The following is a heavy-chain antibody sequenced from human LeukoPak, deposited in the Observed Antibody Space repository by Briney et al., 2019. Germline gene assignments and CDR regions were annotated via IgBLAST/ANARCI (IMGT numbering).Heavy chain of an antibody. CDR3: ARDPAAGYFDY. D-gene: IGHD6-13*01. Sequence: GGSLRLSCVVSGLSFSDHYMIWMRQAPGKGLEWVSYISGTGDFIYYADSVKGRFTVSRDNAKKSLYLQMRSLRTEDTAVYYCARDPAAGYFDYWGQGTLVTVSS. V-gene: IGHV3-11*04. CDR2: ISGTGDFI. J-gene: IGHJ4*02. CDR1: GLSFSDHY.